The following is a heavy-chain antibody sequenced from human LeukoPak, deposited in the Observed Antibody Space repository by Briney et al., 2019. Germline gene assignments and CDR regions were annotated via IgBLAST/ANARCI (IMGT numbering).Heavy chain of an antibody. D-gene: IGHD3-22*01. CDR2: ISGSGGRT. J-gene: IGHJ4*02. Sequence: GGSLRLSCAASGFTSSNYGMSWVRQAPGKGLEWVSAISGSGGRTYYTDSVKGRFTISRDHSKNTVYLQMNSLRAEDTAVYYCANVGWYDGRAPGYWGQGTLVIVSP. V-gene: IGHV3-23*01. CDR3: ANVGWYDGRAPGY. CDR1: GFTSSNYG.